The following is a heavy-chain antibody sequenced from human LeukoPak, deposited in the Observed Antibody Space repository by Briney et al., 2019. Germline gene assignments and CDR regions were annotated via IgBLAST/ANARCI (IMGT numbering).Heavy chain of an antibody. J-gene: IGHJ4*02. V-gene: IGHV3-21*01. CDR3: ARGTGELGIDY. CDR2: ISSSSSYI. CDR1: GFTFSSYS. Sequence: GGSLRLSCAASGFTFSSYSMNWVRLAPGKGLEWVSSISSSSSYIYYADSVKGRFTISRDNAKNSLYLQMNSLRAEDTAVYYCARGTGELGIDYWGQGTLVTVSS. D-gene: IGHD7-27*01.